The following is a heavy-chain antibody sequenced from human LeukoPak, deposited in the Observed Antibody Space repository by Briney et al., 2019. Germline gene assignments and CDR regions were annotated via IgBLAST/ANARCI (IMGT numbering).Heavy chain of an antibody. CDR3: VRGNEWYLLSCEY. CDR2: VSRSSSDT. CDR1: GFTFSGFG. J-gene: IGHJ4*02. Sequence: GGSLRLSCAASGFTFSGFGMNWVRQAPGKGLEWVSSVSRSSSDTYYADSVKGRFTISRDNAKNSLYLQMNSLRAEDTAVYYCVRGNEWYLLSCEYWGQGTLVTVSS. D-gene: IGHD1-26*01. V-gene: IGHV3-21*01.